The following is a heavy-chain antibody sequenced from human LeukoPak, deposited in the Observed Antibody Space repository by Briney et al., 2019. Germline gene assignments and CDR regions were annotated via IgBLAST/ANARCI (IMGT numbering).Heavy chain of an antibody. V-gene: IGHV2-5*02. Sequence: SGPTLVNPTQTLTLTCTFSGFSLSTSGVGVGWIRQPPGKALEWLALIYWDDDKRYSPSLKSRLTITKDTSKNQVVLTMTNIDPVDTATYYCAHRLCVRGWGCSSTSCELGSCWFDPWGQGTLVTVSS. CDR2: IYWDDDK. J-gene: IGHJ5*02. CDR1: GFSLSTSGVG. CDR3: AHRLCVRGWGCSSTSCELGSCWFDP. D-gene: IGHD2-2*01.